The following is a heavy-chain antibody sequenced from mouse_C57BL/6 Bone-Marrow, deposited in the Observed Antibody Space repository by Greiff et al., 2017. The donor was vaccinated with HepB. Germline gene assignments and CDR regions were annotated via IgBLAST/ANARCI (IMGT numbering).Heavy chain of an antibody. CDR1: GYTFTDYY. Sequence: EVQLQQSGPELVKPGASVKISCKASGYTFTDYYMNWVKQSHGKSLEWIGDINPNNGGTSYNQKFKGKATLTVDKSSSTAYMELRSLTSEDSAVYYCARSVSIDYDYWYFDVGGTGTTVTVSS. V-gene: IGHV1-26*01. D-gene: IGHD2-4*01. CDR2: INPNNGGT. CDR3: ARSVSIDYDYWYFDV. J-gene: IGHJ1*03.